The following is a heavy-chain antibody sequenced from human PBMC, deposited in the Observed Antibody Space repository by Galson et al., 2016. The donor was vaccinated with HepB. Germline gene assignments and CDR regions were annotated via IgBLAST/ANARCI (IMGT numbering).Heavy chain of an antibody. CDR1: GYTLSDLS. CDR3: ATNLLEVGLNAYNI. J-gene: IGHJ3*02. CDR2: FAAEDGEP. V-gene: IGHV1-24*01. Sequence: SVKVSCKVSGYTLSDLSIHWVRQAPGKGLEWMGVFAAEDGEPVDAQNFHGRLTMTEDPSTDTAYMELSSLRAEDTAVYYCATNLLEVGLNAYNIWGQGTTVIVSS. D-gene: IGHD1-26*01.